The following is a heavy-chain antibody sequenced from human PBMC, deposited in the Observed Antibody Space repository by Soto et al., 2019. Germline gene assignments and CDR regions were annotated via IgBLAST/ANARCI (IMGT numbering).Heavy chain of an antibody. D-gene: IGHD3-9*01. CDR2: INAGNGNT. CDR3: ARGGSYDILTGYPYYGMDV. J-gene: IGHJ6*02. CDR1: VYTFTSYA. Sequence: XSVKVSCKASVYTFTSYAMHWVRQASGQRLEWMGWINAGNGNTKYSQKFQGRVTITRDTSASTAYMELSSLRSEDTAVYYCARGGSYDILTGYPYYGMDVWGQGSTVTVSS. V-gene: IGHV1-3*01.